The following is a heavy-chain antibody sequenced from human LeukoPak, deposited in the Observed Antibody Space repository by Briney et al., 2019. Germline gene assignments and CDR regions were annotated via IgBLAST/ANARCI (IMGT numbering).Heavy chain of an antibody. V-gene: IGHV3-7*01. CDR2: IKQGGSEK. CDR3: ARAQYYDNTAFDY. Sequence: GGSLRLSCAASGFTFSSYWMSWVRQAPGKGLEWVANIKQGGSEKYYVDSVKGRFTISRDNTKNSLYLQMNSLRAEDTAVYFCARAQYYDNTAFDYWGQGTLVTVSS. D-gene: IGHD3-22*01. CDR1: GFTFSSYW. J-gene: IGHJ4*02.